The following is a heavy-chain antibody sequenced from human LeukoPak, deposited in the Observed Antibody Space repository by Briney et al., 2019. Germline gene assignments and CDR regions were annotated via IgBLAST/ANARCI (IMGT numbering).Heavy chain of an antibody. V-gene: IGHV4-4*07. CDR1: GNSFGNYY. D-gene: IGHD6-13*01. J-gene: IGHJ6*03. CDR3: ARDQGYSSSWYYYYYMDV. CDR2: IYTSGST. Sequence: ASETLSLTCTVSGNSFGNYYWSWIRQPAGKGLEWIGRIYTSGSTTYNPSLKSRVTMSVDTSKNQFSLKLSSVTAADTAVYYCARDQGYSSSWYYYYYMDVWGKGTTVTISS.